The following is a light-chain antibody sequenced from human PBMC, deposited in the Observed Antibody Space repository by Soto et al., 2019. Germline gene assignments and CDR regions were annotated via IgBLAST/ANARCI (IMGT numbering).Light chain of an antibody. CDR2: EDD. V-gene: IGLV6-57*02. Sequence: NFMLTQPHSVSESPGQTVTISCTGSGGSIATNYVQWHQQRPGSAPTTVIYEDDKRPSGVPVRFSGSIDRSSNSASLIISGLKTEDEADYFCQSHDSTNVVFGRGTKLTVL. CDR1: GGSIATNY. CDR3: QSHDSTNVV. J-gene: IGLJ2*01.